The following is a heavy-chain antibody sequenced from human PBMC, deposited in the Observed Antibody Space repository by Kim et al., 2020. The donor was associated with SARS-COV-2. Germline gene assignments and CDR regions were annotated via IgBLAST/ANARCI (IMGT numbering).Heavy chain of an antibody. CDR3: ARVLTGTNDAFDI. Sequence: YAQKFQGKVTMTRDTSISTAYMELSRLRSDDTAVYYCARVLTGTNDAFDIWGQGTMVTVSS. J-gene: IGHJ3*02. V-gene: IGHV1-2*02. D-gene: IGHD1-7*01.